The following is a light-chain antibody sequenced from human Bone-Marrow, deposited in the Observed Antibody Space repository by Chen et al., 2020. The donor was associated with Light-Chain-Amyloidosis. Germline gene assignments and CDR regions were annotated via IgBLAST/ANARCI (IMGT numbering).Light chain of an antibody. V-gene: IGKV4-1*01. CDR1: QSVLYSSNNKNY. CDR2: WAS. J-gene: IGKJ4*01. CDR3: QQHYATPVT. Sequence: DIVMTQSPDSLAVSLGERATINCKSSQSVLYSSNNKNYLAWYQLRAGQPPKLLIYWASTRESGVPDRFSGSGSGTDCTLTIINLQAEDVAVYYSQQHYATPVTFGGGTKVEIK.